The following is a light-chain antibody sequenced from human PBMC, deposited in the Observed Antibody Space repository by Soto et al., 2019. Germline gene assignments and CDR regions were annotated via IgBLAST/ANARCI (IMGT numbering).Light chain of an antibody. CDR1: QSVSSSY. V-gene: IGKV3-20*01. Sequence: EIVLTQSPGTLSLSPLERAALSVMASQSVSSSYLAWYQQKPGQAPRLLIYGASSRATGIPDRFSGSGSGTDFTLTISRLEPEDFAVYYCQQYGSSPRTFGQGTKVDIK. CDR2: GAS. J-gene: IGKJ1*01. CDR3: QQYGSSPRT.